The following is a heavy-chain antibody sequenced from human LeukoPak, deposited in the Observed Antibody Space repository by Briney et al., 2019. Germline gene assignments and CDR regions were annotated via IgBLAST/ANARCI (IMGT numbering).Heavy chain of an antibody. CDR3: ARARSWYSSSAFDI. V-gene: IGHV4-59*12. CDR1: DGSMGTYY. D-gene: IGHD6-13*01. Sequence: SETLSLTCSVSDGSMGTYYWGWIRQPPGKGLEWIGCIYYSGSTTYNPSLKSRVTISVDTSKNQFSLKLSSVTAADMAVYYCARARSWYSSSAFDIWGQGTMVTVSS. CDR2: IYYSGST. J-gene: IGHJ3*02.